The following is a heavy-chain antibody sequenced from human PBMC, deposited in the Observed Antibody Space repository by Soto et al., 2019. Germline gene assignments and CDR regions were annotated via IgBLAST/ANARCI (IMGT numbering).Heavy chain of an antibody. CDR1: GFTFSSYG. D-gene: IGHD4-17*01. CDR2: IWYDGSNK. J-gene: IGHJ3*02. CDR3: ARAPGDYESFDI. Sequence: QVQLVESGGGVVQPGRSLRLSCAASGFTFSSYGMHWVRQAPGKGLEWVAVIWYDGSNKYYADSVKGRFTISRDNSKNTLYLQMNSLRAEDTAVYYCARAPGDYESFDIWGQGTMVTVSS. V-gene: IGHV3-33*01.